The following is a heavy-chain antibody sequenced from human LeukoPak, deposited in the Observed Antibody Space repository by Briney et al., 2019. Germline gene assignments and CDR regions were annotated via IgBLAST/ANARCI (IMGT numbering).Heavy chain of an antibody. CDR1: GFTFSSYE. V-gene: IGHV3-7*01. Sequence: GGSLRLSCAASGFTFSSYEMNWVRQAPGKGLEWVANIMQDGNDKYYVASVKGRFTISRDNAKNSLYLQLNSLRVGDTAVYYCASRIVGTPDYFDYWGQGTLVTVSS. D-gene: IGHD1-26*01. CDR2: IMQDGNDK. J-gene: IGHJ4*02. CDR3: ASRIVGTPDYFDY.